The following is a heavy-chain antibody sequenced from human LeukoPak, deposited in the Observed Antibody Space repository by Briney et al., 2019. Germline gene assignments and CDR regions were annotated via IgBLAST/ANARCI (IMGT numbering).Heavy chain of an antibody. Sequence: ASVKVSCKASGYTFTSYYMHWVRQAPGQGLEWMGIINPSGGSTSYAQKFQGRVTMTRDTSTSTVYMELSSLRSEDTAVYYCARDRSRTTAHYDRSGYYRNPTYFDYWGQGTLVTVSS. CDR2: INPSGGST. CDR3: ARDRSRTTAHYDRSGYYRNPTYFDY. D-gene: IGHD3-22*01. J-gene: IGHJ4*02. V-gene: IGHV1-46*01. CDR1: GYTFTSYY.